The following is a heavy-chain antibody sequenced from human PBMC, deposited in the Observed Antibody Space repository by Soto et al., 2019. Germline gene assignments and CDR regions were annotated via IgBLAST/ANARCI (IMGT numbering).Heavy chain of an antibody. J-gene: IGHJ4*02. CDR3: AREGSYSAYNFAHGIQLWSFDF. Sequence: SETLSLTCNFSVGSIYTFYWSWFRQPAGKGLEWIGRIFSSGSTSFNPSLESRVAMSVDTSKNHFSLNLSSVTAADMAVYYCAREGSYSAYNFAHGIQLWSFDFWGQGALVTVSS. CDR2: IFSSGST. CDR1: VGSIYTFY. V-gene: IGHV4-4*07. D-gene: IGHD5-12*01.